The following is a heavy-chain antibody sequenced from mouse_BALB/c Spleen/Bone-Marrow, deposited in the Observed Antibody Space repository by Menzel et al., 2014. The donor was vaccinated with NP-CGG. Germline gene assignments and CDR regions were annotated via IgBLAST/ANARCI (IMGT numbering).Heavy chain of an antibody. D-gene: IGHD2-12*01. CDR3: TIYAFAY. Sequence: LQQSGSELVRPGASVKLSCKASGYTFTSYWVHWVKQRPGQGLEWIGNIYPGSGSPNYDERFKSKATLTVDTSSSTAYMQLSSLTSEDSAVYYCTIYAFAYWAKGLWSLSLQ. CDR1: GYTFTSYW. V-gene: IGHV1S22*01. J-gene: IGHJ3*01. CDR2: IYPGSGSP.